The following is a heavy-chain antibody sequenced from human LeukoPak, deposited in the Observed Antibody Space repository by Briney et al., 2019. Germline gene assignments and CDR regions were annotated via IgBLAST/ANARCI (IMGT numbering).Heavy chain of an antibody. CDR2: MNPNSGNT. Sequence: ASVKVSCKASGYTFTSYDINWVRQATGQGLEWMGWMNPNSGNTGYAQKFQGRVTMTEDTSTDTAYMELSSLRSEDTAVYYCATTGIIGAIVVVPAAMDYWGQGTLVTVSS. V-gene: IGHV1-8*01. CDR3: ATTGIIGAIVVVPAAMDY. D-gene: IGHD2-2*01. J-gene: IGHJ4*02. CDR1: GYTFTSYD.